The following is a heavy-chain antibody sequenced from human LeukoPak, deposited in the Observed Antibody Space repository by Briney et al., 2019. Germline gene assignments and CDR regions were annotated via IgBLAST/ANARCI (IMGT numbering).Heavy chain of an antibody. Sequence: GASVTVSCKASGYTFTGYYMHWVRQAPGQGLEWMGWINPNSGGTNYAQKFQGRVTMTRDTSISTAYMELSRLRAEDTAVYYCAREIGFRGYGAPFDYWGQGNLVTVSS. CDR3: AREIGFRGYGAPFDY. CDR1: GYTFTGYY. CDR2: INPNSGGT. D-gene: IGHD5-12*01. V-gene: IGHV1-2*02. J-gene: IGHJ4*02.